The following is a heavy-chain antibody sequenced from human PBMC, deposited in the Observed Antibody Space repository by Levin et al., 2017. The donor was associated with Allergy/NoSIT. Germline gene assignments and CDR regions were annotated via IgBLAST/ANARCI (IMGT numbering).Heavy chain of an antibody. D-gene: IGHD6-19*01. Sequence: SCAASGFTFDDYAMHWVRQAPGKGLEWVSGISWNSGSIGYADSVKGRFTISRDNAKNSLYLQMNSLRAEDTALYYCAKDKKPIAVAGTGVFDIWGQGTMVTVSS. CDR3: AKDKKPIAVAGTGVFDI. J-gene: IGHJ3*02. CDR1: GFTFDDYA. V-gene: IGHV3-9*01. CDR2: ISWNSGSI.